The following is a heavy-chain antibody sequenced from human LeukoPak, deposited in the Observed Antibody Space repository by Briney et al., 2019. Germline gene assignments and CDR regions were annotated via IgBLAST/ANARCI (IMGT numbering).Heavy chain of an antibody. Sequence: ASVKVSCKASGGTFSSYAISWVRQAPGQGLEWMGGIIPIFGTANYAQKFQGRVTITADKSTSTAYMELSSLRSEDTAVYYCARVGYYYGSGSYYPPYYYYYMDVWGKGTTVTVSS. CDR2: IIPIFGTA. V-gene: IGHV1-69*06. D-gene: IGHD3-10*01. J-gene: IGHJ6*03. CDR3: ARVGYYYGSGSYYPPYYYYYMDV. CDR1: GGTFSSYA.